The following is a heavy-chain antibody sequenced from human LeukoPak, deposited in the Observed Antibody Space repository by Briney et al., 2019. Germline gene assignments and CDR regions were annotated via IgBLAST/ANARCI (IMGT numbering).Heavy chain of an antibody. V-gene: IGHV4-39*07. CDR2: IYYSGST. J-gene: IGHJ4*02. CDR3: ARDQYYYDSSGYYFFDY. Sequence: PSETLSLTCTVSGGSISSSSYYWGWIRQPPGKGLEWIGSIYYSGSTYYNPSLKSRVTMSADTSKNQFSLKLSSVTAADTAVYYCARDQYYYDSSGYYFFDYWGQGTLVTVSS. CDR1: GGSISSSSYY. D-gene: IGHD3-22*01.